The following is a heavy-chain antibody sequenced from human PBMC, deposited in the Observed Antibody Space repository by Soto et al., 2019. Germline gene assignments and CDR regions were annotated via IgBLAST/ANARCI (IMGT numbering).Heavy chain of an antibody. CDR2: IIPIFGTA. CDR3: ARAAPYYDILTGLDFDY. J-gene: IGHJ4*02. Sequence: SVKVSCKDSGGTYSSYAISWVRQAPGQGLEWMGGIIPIFGTANYAQKFQGRVTITADESTSTAYMELSSLRSEDTAVYYCARAAPYYDILTGLDFDYWGQGTLVTVSS. CDR1: GGTYSSYA. D-gene: IGHD3-9*01. V-gene: IGHV1-69*13.